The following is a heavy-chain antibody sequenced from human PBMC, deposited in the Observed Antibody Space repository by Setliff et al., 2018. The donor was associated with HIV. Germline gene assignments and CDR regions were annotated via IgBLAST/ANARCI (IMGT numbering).Heavy chain of an antibody. CDR2: INPNNGGT. J-gene: IGHJ3*02. V-gene: IGHV1-2*06. CDR3: AREVPGFDAFDI. Sequence: GASVKVSCKASGYSFTGYYLDWVRQAPGQGLEWMGRINPNNGGTNYAQNFQGRVTMTRDTSISTAYMEVTRLRSDDAAVYFCAREVPGFDAFDIWGPGTMVTVSS. D-gene: IGHD6-19*01. CDR1: GYSFTGYY.